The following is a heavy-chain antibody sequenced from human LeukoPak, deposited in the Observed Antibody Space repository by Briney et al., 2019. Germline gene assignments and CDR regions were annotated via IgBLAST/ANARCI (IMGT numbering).Heavy chain of an antibody. V-gene: IGHV3-30*18. D-gene: IGHD6-19*01. J-gene: IGHJ5*02. CDR1: GFTISSHG. Sequence: GGSLRLSCAVSGFTISSHGMHWVRQAPGKGLEWVAMISYNGNSKYYGDSVKGRYTISRDNSKDTLYLEMDSLRTEDTAVYYCAKDWGSSGWYNYFDPWGQGTLVTVSS. CDR2: ISYNGNSK. CDR3: AKDWGSSGWYNYFDP.